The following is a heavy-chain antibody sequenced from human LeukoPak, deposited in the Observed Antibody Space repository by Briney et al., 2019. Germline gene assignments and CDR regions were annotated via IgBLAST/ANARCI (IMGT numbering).Heavy chain of an antibody. CDR3: ARDLSWVAGILDY. V-gene: IGHV1-69*08. CDR2: IIPILGTA. Sequence: SVKVSCKASGGTFSSYTISWVRQAPGQGLEWMGRIIPILGTANYAQKFQGRVTITADKSTSTAYMELSSLRSEDTAVYYCARDLSWVAGILDYWGQGTLVTVSS. J-gene: IGHJ4*02. CDR1: GGTFSSYT. D-gene: IGHD6-19*01.